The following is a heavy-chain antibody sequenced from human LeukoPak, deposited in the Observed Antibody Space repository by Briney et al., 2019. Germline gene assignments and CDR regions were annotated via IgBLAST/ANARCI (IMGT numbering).Heavy chain of an antibody. V-gene: IGHV3-21*01. CDR2: ISSSSNYI. D-gene: IGHD3-10*01. CDR3: VKGGSGSYGYYFDY. Sequence: GGFLRLSCAASGFTFSSYSMKWVRQAPGKGLEWVSSISSSSNYIYYADSVKGRFTISRDNAKNPLYLQMNSLRAEDTAVFYCVKGGSGSYGYYFDYWGQGTLVTVSS. CDR1: GFTFSSYS. J-gene: IGHJ4*02.